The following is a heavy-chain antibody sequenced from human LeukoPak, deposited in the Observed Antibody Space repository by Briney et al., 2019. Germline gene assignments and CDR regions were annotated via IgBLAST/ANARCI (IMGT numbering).Heavy chain of an antibody. CDR3: ATGYINGYEH. CDR2: IWYDGSNK. Sequence: GGSLRLSCAASGSTFSSYGMHWVRQAPGKGLEWVAVIWYDGSNKYYADSVKGRFTISRDNAKNTIYLQMDSLRVEDTAVYYCATGYINGYEHWGQGSLVTVSS. D-gene: IGHD5-18*01. V-gene: IGHV3-33*03. J-gene: IGHJ4*02. CDR1: GSTFSSYG.